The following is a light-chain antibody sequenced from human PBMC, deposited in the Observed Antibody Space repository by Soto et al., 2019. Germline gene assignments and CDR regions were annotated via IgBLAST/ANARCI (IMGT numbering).Light chain of an antibody. Sequence: DIQMTQSPSSLSASVGDRVTITCQASQDISNYLNWYQQKPGKAPKLLIYDASNLETGVPSRFSGSGSGTEFTLTISSLQPDDFATFFCLQYKSYPWTFGQGTKVEI. V-gene: IGKV1-33*01. CDR1: QDISNY. J-gene: IGKJ1*01. CDR3: LQYKSYPWT. CDR2: DAS.